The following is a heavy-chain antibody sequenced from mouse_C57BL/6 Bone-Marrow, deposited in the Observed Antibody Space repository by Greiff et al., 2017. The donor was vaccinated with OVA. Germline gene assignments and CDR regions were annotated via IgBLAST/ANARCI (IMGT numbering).Heavy chain of an antibody. Sequence: EVTLVESGGDLVKPGGSLKLSCAASGFTFSSYGMSWVRQTPDKRLEWVATISSGGSYTYYPDSVKGRFTISRDNAKNTLYLQMSSLKSEDTAMYYCSRQRYSNTGFAYWGQGTLVTVSA. CDR1: GFTFSSYG. D-gene: IGHD2-5*01. CDR2: ISSGGSYT. CDR3: SRQRYSNTGFAY. V-gene: IGHV5-6*01. J-gene: IGHJ3*01.